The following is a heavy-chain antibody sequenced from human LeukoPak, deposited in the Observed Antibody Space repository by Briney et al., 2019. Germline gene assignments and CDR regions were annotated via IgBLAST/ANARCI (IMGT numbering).Heavy chain of an antibody. V-gene: IGHV4-61*08. CDR1: GGSISSGGYY. CDR2: IYYSGST. D-gene: IGHD2-2*01. J-gene: IGHJ3*02. CDR3: ARVGVVPAAMRIDAFDI. Sequence: SETLSLTCTVSGGSISSGGYYWSWIRQPPGKGLEWIGYIYYSGSTNYNPSLKSRVTISVDTSKNQFSLKLSSVTAADTAVYYCARVGVVPAAMRIDAFDIWGQGTMVTVSS.